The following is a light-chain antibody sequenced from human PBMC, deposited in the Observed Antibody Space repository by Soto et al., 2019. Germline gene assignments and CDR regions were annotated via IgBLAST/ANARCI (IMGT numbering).Light chain of an antibody. CDR3: QQTYTSPRT. Sequence: DIQMTQSPSSLSASVGDRVTITCRASQSIGTSLSWYQQKPGKAPELLIYAASTLQTGVPSRFSGSRSGTDFTLTITNLQPEESAAYHCQQTYTSPRTFGGGTKVEIK. CDR2: AAS. V-gene: IGKV1-39*01. J-gene: IGKJ4*01. CDR1: QSIGTS.